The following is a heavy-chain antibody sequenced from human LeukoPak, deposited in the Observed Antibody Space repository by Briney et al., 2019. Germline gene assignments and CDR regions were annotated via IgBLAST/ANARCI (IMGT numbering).Heavy chain of an antibody. CDR2: IISKTDGGTT. CDR3: TTDAVTLPDAFDI. D-gene: IGHD3-16*01. Sequence: PGGSLRLSCAASGFTFSNAWMSWVRHAPGKGLEWVGRIISKTDGGTTNYAASVKGRVTISRDDSKNTLYLQMNSLKTEDTAVYYCTTDAVTLPDAFDIWGQGTMVTVSS. J-gene: IGHJ3*02. V-gene: IGHV3-15*01. CDR1: GFTFSNAW.